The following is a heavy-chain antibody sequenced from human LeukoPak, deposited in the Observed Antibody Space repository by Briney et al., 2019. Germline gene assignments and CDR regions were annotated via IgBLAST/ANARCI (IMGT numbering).Heavy chain of an antibody. Sequence: PVGSLRLSCAPSGFTFSDYYMSWIRQAPGEGVEWVSFSSSSGSIIYYADSVKGRFTISRDNAKNSLYLQMNSLRAEDTAVYYCARDQLWFVYWGQGTLVTVSS. CDR1: GFTFSDYY. D-gene: IGHD5-18*01. CDR2: SSSSGSII. V-gene: IGHV3-11*01. J-gene: IGHJ4*02. CDR3: ARDQLWFVY.